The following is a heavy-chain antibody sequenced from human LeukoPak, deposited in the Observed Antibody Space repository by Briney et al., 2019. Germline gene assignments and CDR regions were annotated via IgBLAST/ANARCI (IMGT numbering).Heavy chain of an antibody. V-gene: IGHV3-20*04. D-gene: IGHD3-10*01. CDR1: GFTFDDYG. CDR3: ARTYGSGSYYFDY. J-gene: IGHJ4*02. Sequence: GGSLRLSCAASGFTFDDYGMSWVRQAPGKGLEWVSGIKWNGGSTGYADSVKGRFTISRDNAKNSLFLQMNSLRAEGTALYYCARTYGSGSYYFDYWGPGTLVTVSS. CDR2: IKWNGGST.